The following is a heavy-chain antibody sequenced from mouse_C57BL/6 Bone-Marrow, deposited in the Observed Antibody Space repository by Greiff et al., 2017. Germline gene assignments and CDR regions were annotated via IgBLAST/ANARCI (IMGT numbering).Heavy chain of an antibody. CDR1: GYTFTDYE. D-gene: IGHD2-14*01. V-gene: IGHV1-15*01. CDR3: TRAGYGRRFAY. CDR2: IDPETGGT. J-gene: IGHJ3*01. Sequence: QVQLQQSGAELVRPGASVTLSCKASGYTFTDYEMNWVKQTPVHGLEWIGAIDPETGGTAYNQKFKGKAILTADKSSSTAYMELRSLTSEDSAVYYCTRAGYGRRFAYWGQGTLVTVSA.